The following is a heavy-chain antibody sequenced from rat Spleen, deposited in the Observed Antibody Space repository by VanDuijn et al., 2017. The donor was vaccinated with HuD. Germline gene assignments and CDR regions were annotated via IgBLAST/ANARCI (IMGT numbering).Heavy chain of an antibody. D-gene: IGHD1-11*01. Sequence: EVQLVESGGGLMQPGRSLKLSCAASGFTFSNYDMAWVRQAPTKGLEWIASISTGADNTYYRDSVKGRFTGSRDDTNKTHYPQLDSLRSADTATYYCAIHGGLRNWFDSWGQGTLVTVAS. CDR2: ISTGADNT. J-gene: IGHJ3*01. V-gene: IGHV5S13*01. CDR1: GFTFSNYD. CDR3: AIHGGLRNWFDS.